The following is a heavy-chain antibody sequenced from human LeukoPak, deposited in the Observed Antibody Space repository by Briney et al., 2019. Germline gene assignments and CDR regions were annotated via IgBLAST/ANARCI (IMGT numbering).Heavy chain of an antibody. D-gene: IGHD4-17*01. V-gene: IGHV4-39*01. Sequence: PSETLSLTCTVSGGSISSSRYYWGWIRQPPGKGLEWIGSIYYSGSTHYNPSLKSRVTITVDTSKNQFSLKLSSVTAADTAVYYCARVPTVTFFDYWGQGTLVTVSS. CDR1: GGSISSSRYY. CDR3: ARVPTVTFFDY. CDR2: IYYSGST. J-gene: IGHJ4*02.